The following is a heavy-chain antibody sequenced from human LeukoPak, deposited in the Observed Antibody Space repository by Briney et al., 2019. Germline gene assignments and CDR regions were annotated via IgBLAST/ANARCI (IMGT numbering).Heavy chain of an antibody. J-gene: IGHJ5*02. D-gene: IGHD4-17*01. Sequence: SETLSLTCTVSGDSISGYYWNWIRQPPGKGLEWNGFVHYSGSTNYNPFLKSRVTISVDFSKNQFSLNLSCVTAGDPAVYYCARARGGFGDYGSWFDPWGQRNLVPVSS. CDR3: ARARGGFGDYGSWFDP. V-gene: IGHV4-59*01. CDR1: GDSISGYY. CDR2: VHYSGST.